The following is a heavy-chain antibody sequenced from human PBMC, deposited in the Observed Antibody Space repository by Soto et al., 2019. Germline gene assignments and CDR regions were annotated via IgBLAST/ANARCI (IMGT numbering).Heavy chain of an antibody. CDR2: VYYSGTT. CDR1: GAFVSGGDYY. CDR3: VRDDYDYVMDV. J-gene: IGHJ6*02. V-gene: IGHV4-30-4*01. Sequence: SETLSLTCTVTGAFVSGGDYYWTWIRQSPGKGLEWIGYVYYSGTTSYNPSPKSRVSISADTSKNQFSLKLTSVTAADTAVYYCVRDDYDYVMDVWGQGTTVTVSS.